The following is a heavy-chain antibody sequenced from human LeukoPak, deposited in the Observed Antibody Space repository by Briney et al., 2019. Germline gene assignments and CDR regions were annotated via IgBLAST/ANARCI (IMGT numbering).Heavy chain of an antibody. D-gene: IGHD3-3*01. J-gene: IGHJ4*02. CDR2: IYYSGNT. Sequence: NPSETLSLTCTVSGGSISSYYWSWIRQPPGKGLEWIGYIYYSGNTNYNPSLKSRVTVSLDTSKNQFSLKLSSVTAADTAVYYCARVDFWSGFDHWGQGTLVTVSS. CDR1: GGSISSYY. V-gene: IGHV4-59*08. CDR3: ARVDFWSGFDH.